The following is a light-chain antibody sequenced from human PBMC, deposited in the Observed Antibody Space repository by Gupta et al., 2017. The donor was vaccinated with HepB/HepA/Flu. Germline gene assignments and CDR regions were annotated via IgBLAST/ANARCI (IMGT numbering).Light chain of an antibody. CDR3: QQYDNSPFS. J-gene: IGKJ2*01. Sequence: ETVFTQSPRTLSLSPGQRVSLSCRASQTVRYRYLAWYQQKPGQTPSLLIYGASNRATGVPDRFSGSGSGTDFTLTISRLEPEDFAVYYCQQYDNSPFSFGQGTKLEIK. CDR2: GAS. CDR1: QTVRYRY. V-gene: IGKV3-20*01.